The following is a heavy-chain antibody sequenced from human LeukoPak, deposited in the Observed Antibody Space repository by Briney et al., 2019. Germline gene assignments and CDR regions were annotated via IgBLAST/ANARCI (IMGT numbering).Heavy chain of an antibody. J-gene: IGHJ5*02. Sequence: SQTLSLTCTVSGGSLSRVGYSCSSIRPHPGKSLGWIGHIYYSGSTYYNPYLKSRVTISVDTSKNQFSLKLSSVTAADTAVYYCARDLGGDDSSGFNWFDPWGQGTLVTVSS. CDR2: IYYSGST. V-gene: IGHV4-31*03. D-gene: IGHD3-22*01. CDR3: ARDLGGDDSSGFNWFDP. CDR1: GGSLSRVGYS.